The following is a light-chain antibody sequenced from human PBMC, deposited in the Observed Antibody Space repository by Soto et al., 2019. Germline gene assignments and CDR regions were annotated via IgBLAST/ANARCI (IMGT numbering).Light chain of an antibody. Sequence: DIHMTQSPSSLSASVGYRFTITCQASQDINNYLSWYRQNPGQAPKFLIYKASTLESGVPSRLRGSGYGTELTITISSVKTDDFETYYCQQYKSYPLTFGGGTKVDIK. V-gene: IGKV1-5*03. CDR2: KAS. CDR3: QQYKSYPLT. CDR1: QDINNY. J-gene: IGKJ4*01.